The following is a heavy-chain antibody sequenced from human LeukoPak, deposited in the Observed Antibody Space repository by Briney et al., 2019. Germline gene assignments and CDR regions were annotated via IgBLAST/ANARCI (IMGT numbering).Heavy chain of an antibody. CDR2: INYSGST. Sequence: PSETLSLTCTVSGGSISSHSWSWIRQPPGKGLEWIGYINYSGSTNYNHSLKSRVTISIDKAKNQVSLKLSSVTAADTAVYYCATFYYDSSGYRDWGQGTLVTVSS. J-gene: IGHJ4*02. V-gene: IGHV4-59*11. D-gene: IGHD3-22*01. CDR3: ATFYYDSSGYRD. CDR1: GGSISSHS.